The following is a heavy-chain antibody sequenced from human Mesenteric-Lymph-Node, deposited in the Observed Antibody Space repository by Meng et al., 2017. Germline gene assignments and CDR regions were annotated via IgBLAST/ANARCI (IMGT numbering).Heavy chain of an antibody. J-gene: IGHJ4*02. V-gene: IGHV3-33*01. D-gene: IGHD4-23*01. CDR1: GFTFRSYG. Sequence: QVQLVESGGGVVQPGWSLRLSCAASGFTFRSYGMHWVRQAPGKGLEWVAVIWSDGSNRYYADSVKGRFAISRDISKNTLILQMNSLRAEDTAVYYCARGYYGGNSDFDYWGQGTLVTVSS. CDR3: ARGYYGGNSDFDY. CDR2: IWSDGSNR.